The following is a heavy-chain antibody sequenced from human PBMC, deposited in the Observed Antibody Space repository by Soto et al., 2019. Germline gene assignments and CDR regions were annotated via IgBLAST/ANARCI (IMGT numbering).Heavy chain of an antibody. D-gene: IGHD6-6*01. Sequence: GGSLRLSCAASGFAFSSYAMSWVRQAPGKGLEWVSTISASGGSTYYADSVKGRFTISRDNSKNTLDLQMGSLRAEDTALYYCAKGPIAAISYSDYWGQGTLVTVSS. V-gene: IGHV3-23*01. CDR1: GFAFSSYA. CDR2: ISASGGST. CDR3: AKGPIAAISYSDY. J-gene: IGHJ4*02.